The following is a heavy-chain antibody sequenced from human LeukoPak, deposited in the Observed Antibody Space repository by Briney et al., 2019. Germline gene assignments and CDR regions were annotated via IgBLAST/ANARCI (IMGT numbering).Heavy chain of an antibody. V-gene: IGHV3-23*01. Sequence: PGGSLRLSCAASGFTFSSYAMSWVRQAPGKGLEWVSAISGSGGSTYYADSVKGRFTISRDNSKNTLYLQMNSLSAEDTAIYYCVKDLGYSSNWHYAFDLWGQGTVVTVSS. CDR3: VKDLGYSSNWHYAFDL. J-gene: IGHJ3*01. CDR2: ISGSGGST. D-gene: IGHD6-13*01. CDR1: GFTFSSYA.